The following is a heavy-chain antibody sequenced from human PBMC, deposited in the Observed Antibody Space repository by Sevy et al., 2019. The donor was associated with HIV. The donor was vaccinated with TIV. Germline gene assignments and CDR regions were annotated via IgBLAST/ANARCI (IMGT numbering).Heavy chain of an antibody. Sequence: GGSLRLSCAASGFSFSGYSMNWVRQAPGKGLEWVSYISTSSSSIHYADSMKCRFTVSRDNAKNSLYLQMNNLSDEDTAIYYCARDPGFWYFDLWGRGTLVTVSS. V-gene: IGHV3-48*02. D-gene: IGHD7-27*01. CDR1: GFSFSGYS. CDR2: ISTSSSSI. J-gene: IGHJ2*01. CDR3: ARDPGFWYFDL.